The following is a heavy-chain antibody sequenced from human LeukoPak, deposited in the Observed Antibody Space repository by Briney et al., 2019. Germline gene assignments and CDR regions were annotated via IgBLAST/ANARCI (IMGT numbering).Heavy chain of an antibody. V-gene: IGHV4-39*07. Sequence: PSETLSLTCTVSGGSISSSSYYWGWIRQPPGKGLEWIGSIYYSGSTNYNPSLKSRVTISVDTSKNQFSLKLSSVTAADTAVYYCARDRIAVAGAGTDYWGQGTLVTVSS. J-gene: IGHJ4*02. CDR2: IYYSGST. D-gene: IGHD6-19*01. CDR1: GGSISSSSYY. CDR3: ARDRIAVAGAGTDY.